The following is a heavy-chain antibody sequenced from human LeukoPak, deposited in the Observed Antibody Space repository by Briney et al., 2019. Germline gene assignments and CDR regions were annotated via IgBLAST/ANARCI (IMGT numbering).Heavy chain of an antibody. Sequence: SETLSLTCTVSGYSISSGYYWDWIRQPPGKGLEWIGSIYHSGSTYYNPSLKSRVTISVDTSKNQFSLKLSSVTAADTAVYYCARAQTPYYYGSGSLYFDYWGQGTLVTVSS. CDR1: GYSISSGYY. CDR3: ARAQTPYYYGSGSLYFDY. V-gene: IGHV4-38-2*02. J-gene: IGHJ4*02. CDR2: IYHSGST. D-gene: IGHD3-10*01.